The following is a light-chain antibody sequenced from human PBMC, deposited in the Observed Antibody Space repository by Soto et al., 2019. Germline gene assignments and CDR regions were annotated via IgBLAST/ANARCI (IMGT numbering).Light chain of an antibody. Sequence: DIQLTQSPSFLSASVGDRFTITCRASQGIRSYLGWYQKKPGKAPNLLIYDASTLHSGVPSRLSGGGSGTDLTITISSLQPEDFATYYCQQVNVYPSTFGGGTKVDIK. CDR2: DAS. J-gene: IGKJ4*01. CDR3: QQVNVYPST. CDR1: QGIRSY. V-gene: IGKV1-9*01.